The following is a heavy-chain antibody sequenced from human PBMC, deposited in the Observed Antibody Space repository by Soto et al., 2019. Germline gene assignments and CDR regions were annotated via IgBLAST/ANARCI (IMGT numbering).Heavy chain of an antibody. CDR1: GGSISSYY. D-gene: IGHD6-19*01. J-gene: IGHJ2*01. V-gene: IGHV4-4*07. Sequence: SETLSLTCTVSGGSISSYYWSWIRQPAGKGLEWIGRIYTSGSTNYNPSLKSRVTMSVDTSKNQFSLKLSSVTAADTAVYYCARDRSSSGWSPRMWYYDLWGRGTLVTVSS. CDR3: ARDRSSSGWSPRMWYYDL. CDR2: IYTSGST.